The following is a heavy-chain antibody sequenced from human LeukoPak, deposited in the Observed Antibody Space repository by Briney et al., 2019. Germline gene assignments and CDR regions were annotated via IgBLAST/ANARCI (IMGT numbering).Heavy chain of an antibody. Sequence: GGSLRLSCAASGFTFNDYYMSWIRQAPGKGLEWLSYINIGGTNTHYADSVKGRFTISRDNSKNTLYLQMNSLRAEDTAVYYCAKARGGTYRTYYFDYWGQGTLVTISS. CDR1: GFTFNDYY. CDR2: INIGGTNT. D-gene: IGHD1-26*01. J-gene: IGHJ4*02. CDR3: AKARGGTYRTYYFDY. V-gene: IGHV3-11*03.